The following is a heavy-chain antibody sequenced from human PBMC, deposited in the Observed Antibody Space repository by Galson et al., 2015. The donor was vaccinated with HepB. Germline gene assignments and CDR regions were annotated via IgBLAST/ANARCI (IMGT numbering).Heavy chain of an antibody. D-gene: IGHD2-21*02. CDR1: GFPFSDFY. J-gene: IGHJ6*02. CDR2: ISTTSSYT. V-gene: IGHV3-11*03. Sequence: SLRLSCAASGFPFSDFYMTWTRQAPGKGLEWISYISTTSSYTTYAASVQVRFNISRDNAKSSLYLRMSGLRVEDTAIYYCARYPRGDCGGSDCYESRHGMDVWGQGTTVTVSS. CDR3: ARYPRGDCGGSDCYESRHGMDV.